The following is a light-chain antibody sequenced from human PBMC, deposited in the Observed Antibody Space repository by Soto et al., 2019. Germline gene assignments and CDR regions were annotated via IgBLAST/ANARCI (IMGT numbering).Light chain of an antibody. CDR1: SSDVGGYNY. V-gene: IGLV2-14*01. CDR2: DVS. J-gene: IGLJ3*02. Sequence: QSALTQPASVSGSPGQSITISCTGTSSDVGGYNYVSWYQQHPGKAPKLMIYDVSNRPSGVSNRFSGYKSGNTASLTISGLQAEDEADYYFSSYTSSSTRVFGGGTKLTVL. CDR3: SSYTSSSTRV.